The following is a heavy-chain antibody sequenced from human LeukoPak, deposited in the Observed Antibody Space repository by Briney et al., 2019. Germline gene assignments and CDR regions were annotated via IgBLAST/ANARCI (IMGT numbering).Heavy chain of an antibody. CDR2: IIGSSGST. CDR3: AKGAYDYIEIAYFDY. V-gene: IGHV3-23*01. J-gene: IGHJ4*02. Sequence: GGSLRLSCVASGFSFDNFAMNWVRQAPGKGLEWVSLIIGSSGSTFYADSVKGRFTISRDKSKNRLYLQMNSLRAEDTAVYYCAKGAYDYIEIAYFDYWGQGSLVTVSS. D-gene: IGHD5-12*01. CDR1: GFSFDNFA.